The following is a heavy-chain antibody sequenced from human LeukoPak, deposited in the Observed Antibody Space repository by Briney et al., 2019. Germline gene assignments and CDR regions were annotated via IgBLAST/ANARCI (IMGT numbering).Heavy chain of an antibody. Sequence: GGSLRLSCAASGFTFDSYAMSWVRQAPGKGLEWVSAISGSGGSTYYADSVKGRFTISRDNSKNTLSLQMNSLRADDTAVYYCAKCRNYGDYGEFWGQGTLVRVSS. CDR2: ISGSGGST. D-gene: IGHD4-17*01. J-gene: IGHJ4*02. CDR1: GFTFDSYA. V-gene: IGHV3-23*01. CDR3: AKCRNYGDYGEF.